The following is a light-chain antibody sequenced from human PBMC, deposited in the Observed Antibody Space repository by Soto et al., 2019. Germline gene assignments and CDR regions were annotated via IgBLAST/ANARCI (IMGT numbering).Light chain of an antibody. CDR3: GTWDNSLGSGV. CDR1: TSNIGNNY. CDR2: DNN. J-gene: IGLJ2*01. V-gene: IGLV1-51*01. Sequence: QSVLTQPPSVSAAPGQKVTISCSGSTSNIGNNYVSWYQQFPGTAPKLLLYDNNNRPSGIPDRFSASRSGTSATLGITGLQTGDEADYYCGTWDNSLGSGVFGGGTKVTVL.